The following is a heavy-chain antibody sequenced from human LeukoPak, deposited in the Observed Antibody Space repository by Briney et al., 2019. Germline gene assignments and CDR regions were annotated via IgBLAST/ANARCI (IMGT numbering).Heavy chain of an antibody. J-gene: IGHJ6*03. CDR1: NGSFSDYY. Sequence: SETLSLTCAVYNGSFSDYYWTWIRQPPGKGLEWIGEINDSGSTNYNPSLKSRVTISVDTSKNQFSLKLSSVTAADTAVYYCARASLQDYDFWSGYYTYYHYYMDVWGKGTTVTVSS. D-gene: IGHD3-3*01. V-gene: IGHV4-34*01. CDR2: INDSGST. CDR3: ARASLQDYDFWSGYYTYYHYYMDV.